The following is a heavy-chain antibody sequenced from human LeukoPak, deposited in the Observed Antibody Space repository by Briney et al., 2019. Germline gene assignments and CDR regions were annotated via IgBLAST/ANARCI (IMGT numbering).Heavy chain of an antibody. D-gene: IGHD5-24*01. J-gene: IGHJ4*02. V-gene: IGHV1-69-2*01. CDR3: ARGRWLQWYFDY. Sequence: ASVKISCKASGYTFTDYYMHWVQQAPGKGLEWMGRVDPEDGETIYAEKFQGRVTITADTSTDTAYMELSSLRSEDTAVYYCARGRWLQWYFDYWGQGTLVTVSS. CDR1: GYTFTDYY. CDR2: VDPEDGET.